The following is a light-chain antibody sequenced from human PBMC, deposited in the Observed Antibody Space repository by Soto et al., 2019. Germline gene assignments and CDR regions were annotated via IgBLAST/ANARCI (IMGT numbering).Light chain of an antibody. CDR2: KAS. Sequence: DIPMTQSPSTLSASVGDIVTITCRASQSISSWMAWYQQKPGKAPKLLIYKASSLESGVASRFSGSGSGTEFTLTVSSLQPDDVATYYCHQYDSYPLTFGGGTNVELK. V-gene: IGKV1-5*03. CDR1: QSISSW. CDR3: HQYDSYPLT. J-gene: IGKJ4*01.